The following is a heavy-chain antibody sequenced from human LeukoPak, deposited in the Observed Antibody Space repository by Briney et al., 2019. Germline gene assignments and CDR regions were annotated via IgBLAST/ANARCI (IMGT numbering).Heavy chain of an antibody. V-gene: IGHV3-23*01. CDR2: ISGSGSST. Sequence: PGGSLRLSCAASGFTFSSYAMSWVRQAPGKGLEWVSAISGSGSSTYYADSVKGRFTISRDNSKNTLYLQMNSLRAEDTAVYYCAKHYYGSGSYDYWGQGTLVTVSS. CDR1: GFTFSSYA. CDR3: AKHYYGSGSYDY. D-gene: IGHD3-10*01. J-gene: IGHJ4*02.